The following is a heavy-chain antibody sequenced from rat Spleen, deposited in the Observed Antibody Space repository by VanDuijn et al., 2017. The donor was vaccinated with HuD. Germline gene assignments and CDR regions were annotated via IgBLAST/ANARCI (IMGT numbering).Heavy chain of an antibody. CDR2: IIYDGTAT. D-gene: IGHD1-2*01. Sequence: EVQLVESGGGLVQPGRSKKLSCAASGFTFSNYGMAWVRQAPKKGLEWVATIIYDGTATYYRDSVKGRFSISSDNSKSTLYLQMDSLRSEDTATYYCARRQLSYWYFDFWGPGTMVTVSS. CDR1: GFTFSNYG. J-gene: IGHJ1*01. V-gene: IGHV5-29*01. CDR3: ARRQLSYWYFDF.